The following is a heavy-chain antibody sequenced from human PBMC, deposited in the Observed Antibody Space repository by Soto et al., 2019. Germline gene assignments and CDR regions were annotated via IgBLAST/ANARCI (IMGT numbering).Heavy chain of an antibody. D-gene: IGHD6-19*01. CDR2: IIPKLGST. CDR1: GGGNLRDYR. Sequence: SVKVSCKASGGGNLRDYRTTWVRRAPGQGLEWMGGIIPKLGSTNYAQNFQGRVTITTDTSTNTAYMELRSLRSDDTAVYYCARGESSGWSSRGAFDIWGQGTMVTVSS. CDR3: ARGESSGWSSRGAFDI. J-gene: IGHJ3*02. V-gene: IGHV1-69*10.